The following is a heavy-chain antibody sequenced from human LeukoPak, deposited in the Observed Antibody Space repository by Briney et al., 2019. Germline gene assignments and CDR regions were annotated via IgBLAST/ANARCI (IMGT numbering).Heavy chain of an antibody. D-gene: IGHD3-10*01. CDR3: AKEEYYYDSGSYYFGDY. J-gene: IGHJ4*02. Sequence: PGGSLRLSCAASGFTFSNFAMSWVRQAPGKGLEWVSAISGSGGNTYYADSVKGRFTISRDNSKNSLYLQMSSLRGEDTAIYYCAKEEYYYDSGSYYFGDYWGQGTLVTVSS. CDR2: ISGSGGNT. V-gene: IGHV3-23*01. CDR1: GFTFSNFA.